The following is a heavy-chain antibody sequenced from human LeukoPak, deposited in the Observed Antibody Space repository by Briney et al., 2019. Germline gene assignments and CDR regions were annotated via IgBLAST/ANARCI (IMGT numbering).Heavy chain of an antibody. D-gene: IGHD3-16*01. J-gene: IGHJ6*03. CDR2: IYHSGST. Sequence: SETLSLTCTVSGYSISSGYYWGWIRQPPGKGLEWIGSIYHSGSTYYNPSLKSRVTISVDTSKNQFSLKLSSVTAADTAVYYCARAGENHGILYYYYYMDVWGKGTTVTVYS. CDR1: GYSISSGYY. V-gene: IGHV4-38-2*02. CDR3: ARAGENHGILYYYYYMDV.